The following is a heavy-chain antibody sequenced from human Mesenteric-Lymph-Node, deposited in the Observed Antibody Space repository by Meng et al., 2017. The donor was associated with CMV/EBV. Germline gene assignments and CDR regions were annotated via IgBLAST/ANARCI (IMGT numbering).Heavy chain of an antibody. CDR1: GGTFSNYA. CDR3: ARFCSSTSCYGNFDY. V-gene: IGHV1-69*01. Sequence: GGTFSNYAMSLVRQAPGQALEWMGGFIPIFGTATYAQKFQGRLTITADESTNTAYMELSSLRSEDTAVYYCARFCSSTSCYGNFDYWGQGTLVTVSS. J-gene: IGHJ4*02. D-gene: IGHD2-2*01. CDR2: FIPIFGTA.